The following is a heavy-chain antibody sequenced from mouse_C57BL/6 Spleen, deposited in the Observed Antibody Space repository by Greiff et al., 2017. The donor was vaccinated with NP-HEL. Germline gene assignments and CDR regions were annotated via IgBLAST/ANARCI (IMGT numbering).Heavy chain of an antibody. J-gene: IGHJ2*01. CDR2: IYPRSGNT. D-gene: IGHD1-1*01. CDR3: ARGITTVVATDY. Sequence: VKLMESGAELARPGASVKLSCKASGYTFTSYGISWVKQRTGQGLEWIGEIYPRSGNTYYNEKFKGKATLTADKSSSTAYMELRSLTSEDSAVYFCARGITTVVATDYWGQGTTLTVSS. V-gene: IGHV1-81*01. CDR1: GYTFTSYG.